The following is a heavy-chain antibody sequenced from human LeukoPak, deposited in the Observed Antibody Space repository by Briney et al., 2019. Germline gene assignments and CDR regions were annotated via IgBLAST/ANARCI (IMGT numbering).Heavy chain of an antibody. CDR3: VRDADGGNSWFDT. CDR1: GFTFTDFY. CDR2: TSPTSSYM. Sequence: GGSLRLSCAASGFTFTDFYMNWVRQAPGKGLEWVSWTSPTSSYMYYADSVKGRFTISRDNAKNSLYLQMNRLRAEDTALYYCVRDADGGNSWFDTWGQGTLVTVSS. D-gene: IGHD4-23*01. J-gene: IGHJ5*02. V-gene: IGHV3-21*04.